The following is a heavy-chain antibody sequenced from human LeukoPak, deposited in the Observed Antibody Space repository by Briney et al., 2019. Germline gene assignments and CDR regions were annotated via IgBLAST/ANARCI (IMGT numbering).Heavy chain of an antibody. J-gene: IGHJ4*02. Sequence: GGSLRLSCAASGFTISTNYMSWVRQALGKGLEWVSVMYTGGSTYYADSVKGRFTISRDNSKNTLYLQMNSLRAEDTALYYCARAPFYYDSSGYPYFDGWGQGTLVTVSS. CDR1: GFTISTNY. V-gene: IGHV3-53*01. CDR3: ARAPFYYDSSGYPYFDG. CDR2: MYTGGST. D-gene: IGHD3-22*01.